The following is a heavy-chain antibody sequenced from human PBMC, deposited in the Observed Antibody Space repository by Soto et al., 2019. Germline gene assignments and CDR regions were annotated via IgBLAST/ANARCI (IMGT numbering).Heavy chain of an antibody. J-gene: IGHJ4*02. D-gene: IGHD6-6*01. CDR2: INHSGST. CDR3: ARKAARPFDY. CDR1: GGSFSGYY. V-gene: IGHV4-34*01. Sequence: SETLSLTCAVYGGSFSGYYWSWIRQPPGKGLEWIGEINHSGSTNYNPSLKSRVTISVDTSKNQFSLKLSSVTAADTAVYYCARKAARPFDYWGQGTLVTAPQ.